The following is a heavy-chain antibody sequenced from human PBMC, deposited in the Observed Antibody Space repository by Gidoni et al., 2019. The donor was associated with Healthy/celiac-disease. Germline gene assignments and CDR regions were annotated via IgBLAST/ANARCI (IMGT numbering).Heavy chain of an antibody. D-gene: IGHD3-22*01. J-gene: IGHJ3*02. V-gene: IGHV3-23*04. Sequence: EVQLVESGGGLVQPGGSLRLSCAASGFTFSSYSMSWVRQAPGKGLEWVSAISGSGGSTYYADSVKGRFTISRDNSKNTLYLQMNSLRAEDTAVYYCANDLGYYYDSSGYYGHLPFDIWGQGTMVTVSS. CDR3: ANDLGYYYDSSGYYGHLPFDI. CDR1: GFTFSSYS. CDR2: ISGSGGST.